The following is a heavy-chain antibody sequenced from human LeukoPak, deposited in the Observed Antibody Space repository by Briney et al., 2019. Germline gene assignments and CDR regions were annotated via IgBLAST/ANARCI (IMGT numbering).Heavy chain of an antibody. CDR3: ARDHRYVWVDY. D-gene: IGHD3-16*01. Sequence: GGSLRLSCAASGFTFSSYWMSWVRQAPGKGLEWVANIKQDGSGKYYVDSVKGRFTISRDNAKNSLYLQMNSLRAEDTAVYYCARDHRYVWVDYWGQGTLVTVSS. CDR2: IKQDGSGK. J-gene: IGHJ4*02. CDR1: GFTFSSYW. V-gene: IGHV3-7*01.